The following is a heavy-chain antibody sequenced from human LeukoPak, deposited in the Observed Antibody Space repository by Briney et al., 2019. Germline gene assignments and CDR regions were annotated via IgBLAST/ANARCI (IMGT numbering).Heavy chain of an antibody. J-gene: IGHJ3*02. CDR2: INPSGGST. CDR3: ARVSIAEAGTGPGEDAFDI. Sequence: ASVKVSCKASGYTFTGYYMHWVRQAPGQGLELMGIINPSGGSTSYAQKFQGRVTMTRDMSTSTVYIEMSSLRSEDTAVYYCARVSIAEAGTGPGEDAFDIWGQGTMVTVSS. CDR1: GYTFTGYY. V-gene: IGHV1-46*01. D-gene: IGHD6-19*01.